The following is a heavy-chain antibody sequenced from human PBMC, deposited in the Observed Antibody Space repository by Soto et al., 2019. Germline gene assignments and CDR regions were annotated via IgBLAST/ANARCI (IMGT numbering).Heavy chain of an antibody. Sequence: GASVKVSCKASGGTFSSYAISWVRQAPGQGLEWMGGIIPIFGTANYAQKFQGRVTITADESTSTAYMELSSLRSEDTAVYYCARGVTLEHDGINSYYGMDVWGQGTTVTVSS. V-gene: IGHV1-69*13. CDR1: GGTFSSYA. CDR2: IIPIFGTA. D-gene: IGHD1-1*01. CDR3: ARGVTLEHDGINSYYGMDV. J-gene: IGHJ6*02.